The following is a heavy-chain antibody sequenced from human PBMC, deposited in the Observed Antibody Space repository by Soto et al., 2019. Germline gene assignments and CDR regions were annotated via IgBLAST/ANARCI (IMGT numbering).Heavy chain of an antibody. J-gene: IGHJ4*02. CDR2: IWYDGSNK. V-gene: IGHV3-33*01. CDR1: GFTFSSYG. CDR3: ARPETTKDYFDY. D-gene: IGHD4-4*01. Sequence: PGGSLRLSCAASGFTFSSYGMHWVRQAPGKGLEWVAVIWYDGSNKYYADSVKGRFTISRDNSKNTLYLQMNSLRAEDTAVYYCARPETTKDYFDYWGQGTLVTVSS.